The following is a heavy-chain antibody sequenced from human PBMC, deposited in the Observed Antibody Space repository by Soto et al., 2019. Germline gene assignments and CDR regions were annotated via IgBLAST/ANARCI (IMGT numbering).Heavy chain of an antibody. CDR2: VYYNGDT. CDR3: ARYYCAGGTCYHFEH. Sequence: PSETLSLTWTVSGDSINPSYWSWIRQPPGKGLEWIGYVYYNGDTNSNPSLKSRVSISVETSKNQFSLRLSSVTTADTAIYYCARYYCAGGTCYHFEHWSQGTMVTVSS. V-gene: IGHV4-59*01. CDR1: GDSINPSY. J-gene: IGHJ4*02. D-gene: IGHD2-15*01.